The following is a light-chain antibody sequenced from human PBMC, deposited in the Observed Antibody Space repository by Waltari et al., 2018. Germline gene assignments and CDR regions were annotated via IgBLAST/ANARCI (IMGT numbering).Light chain of an antibody. CDR1: SIDVGSYNL. J-gene: IGLJ3*02. Sequence: QSALTQPASVSGSPGQSITIPCTGASIDVGSYNLVSWYQQHPAKSPKLMIYEDNKRPSGVSTRFSGSKSGNTASLTISGLQAEDEADYYCCSYAGSGTTWVFGGGTKLTVL. V-gene: IGLV2-23*01. CDR2: EDN. CDR3: CSYAGSGTTWV.